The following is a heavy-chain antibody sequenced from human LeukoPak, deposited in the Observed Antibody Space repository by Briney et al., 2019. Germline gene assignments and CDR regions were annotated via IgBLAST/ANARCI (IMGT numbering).Heavy chain of an antibody. CDR3: AKESCIAATGDCYYYYMDV. J-gene: IGHJ6*03. CDR2: INPNSGGT. Sequence: ASVKVSCKASGYTFTGYYMHWVRPAPGQGLEWMGWINPNSGGTNYAQKFQGRVTMTMDTSISTAYMELSRLRSDDTAVYYCAKESCIAATGDCYYYYMDVWGKGTTVTVSS. CDR1: GYTFTGYY. V-gene: IGHV1-2*02. D-gene: IGHD6-13*01.